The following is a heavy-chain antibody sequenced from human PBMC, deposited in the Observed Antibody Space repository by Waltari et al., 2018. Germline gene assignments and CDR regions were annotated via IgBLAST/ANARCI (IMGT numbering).Heavy chain of an antibody. V-gene: IGHV4-34*01. CDR1: GGSFSGYY. CDR3: ARRRLGYCSSTSCWRIAAAGQTIDY. D-gene: IGHD2-2*01. CDR2: INHSGST. Sequence: QVQLQQWGAGLLKPSETLSLTCAVYGGSFSGYYWRWIRPPPGKGLGWIGEINHSGSTNYNPSLKSRVTISVDTSKNQFSLKLSSVTAADTAVYYCARRRLGYCSSTSCWRIAAAGQTIDYWGQGTLVTVSS. J-gene: IGHJ4*02.